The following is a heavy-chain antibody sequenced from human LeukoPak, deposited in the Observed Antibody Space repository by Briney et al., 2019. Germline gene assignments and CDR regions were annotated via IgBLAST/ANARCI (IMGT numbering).Heavy chain of an antibody. D-gene: IGHD3-10*01. Sequence: SQTLSLTCTVSGGSISSGGYYWSWIRQHPGKGLEWIGYIYYSGSAYYNPSLKSRVTISVDTSKNQFSLKLSSVTAADTAVYYCAREVRAQGWFDPWGQGTLVTVSS. V-gene: IGHV4-31*03. CDR3: AREVRAQGWFDP. CDR1: GGSISSGGYY. J-gene: IGHJ5*02. CDR2: IYYSGSA.